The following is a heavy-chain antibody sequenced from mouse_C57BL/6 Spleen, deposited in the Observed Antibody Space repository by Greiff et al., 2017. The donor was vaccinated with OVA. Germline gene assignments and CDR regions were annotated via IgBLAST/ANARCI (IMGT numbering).Heavy chain of an antibody. J-gene: IGHJ2*01. CDR3: ARDWADD. Sequence: EVKLVESGGGLVKPGGSLKLSCAASGFTFSSYAMSWVRQTPEKRLEWVATISDGGSYTYYPDNVKGRFTISRDNAKNNLYLQMSHLKSEDTAMYYCARDWADDWGQGTTLTVSS. CDR1: GFTFSSYA. V-gene: IGHV5-4*01. CDR2: ISDGGSYT.